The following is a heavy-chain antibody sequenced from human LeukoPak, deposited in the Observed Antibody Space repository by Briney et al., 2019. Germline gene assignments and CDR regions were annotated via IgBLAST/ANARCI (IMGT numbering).Heavy chain of an antibody. CDR1: GFTFSSYG. CDR3: AKDTGGYSSSWYTLSEYFQH. Sequence: GESLRLSCAASGFTFSSYGMHWVRQAPGKGLEWVAFIRYDGSNKYYADSVKGRFTISRDNSKNTLYLQMNSLRAEDTAVYYCAKDTGGYSSSWYTLSEYFQHWGQGTLVTVSS. V-gene: IGHV3-30*02. D-gene: IGHD6-13*01. CDR2: IRYDGSNK. J-gene: IGHJ1*01.